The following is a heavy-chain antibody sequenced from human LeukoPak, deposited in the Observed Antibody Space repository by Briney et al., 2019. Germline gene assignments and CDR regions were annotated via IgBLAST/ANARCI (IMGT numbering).Heavy chain of an antibody. V-gene: IGHV3-74*01. J-gene: IGHJ3*02. CDR2: INPDGSTT. CDR3: AREEISAYYDFWSGYNDAFDI. Sequence: GGSLRLSCAASGFTFSNYWMHWVRQDPGKGLVWVSFINPDGSTTNYADSVKGRFTISRDNAKNALYLQMNSLRAEDTAVYYCAREEISAYYDFWSGYNDAFDIWGQGTMVTVSS. CDR1: GFTFSNYW. D-gene: IGHD3-3*01.